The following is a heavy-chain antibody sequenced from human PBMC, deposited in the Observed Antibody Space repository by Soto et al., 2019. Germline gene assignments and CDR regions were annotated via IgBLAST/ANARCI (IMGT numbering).Heavy chain of an antibody. CDR2: ISSSGSTI. D-gene: IGHD5-12*01. Sequence: PGGSLRLSCAASGFTFSDYYMSWIRQAPGKGLEWVSYISSSGSTIYYADSVKGRFTISRDNAKNSLYLQMNSLRAEDTAVYYCARMLATIKDYYYGMDVWGQGTTVTVSS. CDR3: ARMLATIKDYYYGMDV. J-gene: IGHJ6*02. V-gene: IGHV3-11*01. CDR1: GFTFSDYY.